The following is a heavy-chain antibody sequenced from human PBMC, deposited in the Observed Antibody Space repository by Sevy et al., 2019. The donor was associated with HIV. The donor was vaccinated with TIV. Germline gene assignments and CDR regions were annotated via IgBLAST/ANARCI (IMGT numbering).Heavy chain of an antibody. CDR3: ARCTGDSSGYYYFDY. Sequence: SETLSLTCAVYGGSFSGYYWSWIRQPPGKGLEWIGEINHSGSTNYNPSLKSRVTISVDTSKNQFSLKLSSVTAADTAVYYCARCTGDSSGYYYFDYWGQGTLVTVSS. CDR2: INHSGST. V-gene: IGHV4-34*01. J-gene: IGHJ4*02. D-gene: IGHD3-22*01. CDR1: GGSFSGYY.